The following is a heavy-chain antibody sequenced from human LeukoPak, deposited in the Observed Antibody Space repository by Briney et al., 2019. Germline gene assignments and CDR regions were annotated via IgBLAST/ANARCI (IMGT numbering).Heavy chain of an antibody. CDR1: GFSVSSYG. V-gene: IGHV3-66*02. CDR2: VYSAGAT. J-gene: IGHJ5*02. CDR3: VRDRAEGRAWVEFDP. Sequence: QSGGSLRLSCVASGFSVSSYGMSWVRQAPGKAPEWVSLVYSAGATHYADSVQGRFIISRDNSKNTLYLQMSNLRVEDTAVYHCVRDRAEGRAWVEFDPWGQGTVVTVSS.